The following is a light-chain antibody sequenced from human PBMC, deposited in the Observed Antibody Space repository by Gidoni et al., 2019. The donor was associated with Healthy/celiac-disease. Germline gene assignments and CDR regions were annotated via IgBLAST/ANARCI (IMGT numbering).Light chain of an antibody. CDR1: QGISNS. J-gene: IGKJ3*01. CDR2: AAS. V-gene: IGKV1-27*01. CDR3: QKYNSAPEFI. Sequence: DIQMTQSPSSLSASVGDRVTITCRASQGISNSLAWYQQKPGKVPKLLIYAASTLQSGVPSRFSGSGSGTDFTLTISSLQPEDVATYYCQKYNSAPEFIFGPGTKVDIK.